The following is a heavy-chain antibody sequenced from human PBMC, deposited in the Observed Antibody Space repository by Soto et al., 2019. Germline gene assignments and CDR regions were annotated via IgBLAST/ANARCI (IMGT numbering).Heavy chain of an antibody. CDR1: GSSFTGYY. V-gene: IGHV1-2*02. J-gene: IGHJ4*02. Sequence: HEHLVQSGAEVKRPGASLKVSCKASGSSFTGYYIHWVRQAPGQGLEWMGWINPDSGATNYAQNFQGRVTRTSDTSISTASMDLTSLTSDDTAVYSCARCDYGTGGYPFPYFDYWGQGTLVIVSS. CDR2: INPDSGAT. D-gene: IGHD2-8*02. CDR3: ARCDYGTGGYPFPYFDY.